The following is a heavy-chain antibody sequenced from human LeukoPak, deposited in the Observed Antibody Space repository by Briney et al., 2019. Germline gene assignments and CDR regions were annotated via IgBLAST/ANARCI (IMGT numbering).Heavy chain of an antibody. J-gene: IGHJ3*02. CDR3: ASGYCGGACQLGGVDM. Sequence: SETLSLTCTVSGGSISRYYWSWIRQPPGKGLEWIGYKDYSGSTNYNRSLKSRVTISVDTSKNQFSLKLSSVTAADTAVYYCASGYCGGACQLGGVDMWGQGTMVTVSS. CDR1: GGSISRYY. D-gene: IGHD2-21*02. V-gene: IGHV4-59*01. CDR2: KDYSGST.